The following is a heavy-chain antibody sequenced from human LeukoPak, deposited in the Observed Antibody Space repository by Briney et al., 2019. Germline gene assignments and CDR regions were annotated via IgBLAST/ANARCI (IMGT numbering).Heavy chain of an antibody. Sequence: GGSLRLSCAASGFTFSDYYMSWIRQAPGKGLERVSYISSSGSTIYYADSVKGRFTISRDNAKNSLYLQMNSLRAEDTAVYYCARRQWLAPPDYWGQGTLVTVSS. D-gene: IGHD6-19*01. CDR3: ARRQWLAPPDY. J-gene: IGHJ4*02. CDR1: GFTFSDYY. CDR2: ISSSGSTI. V-gene: IGHV3-11*01.